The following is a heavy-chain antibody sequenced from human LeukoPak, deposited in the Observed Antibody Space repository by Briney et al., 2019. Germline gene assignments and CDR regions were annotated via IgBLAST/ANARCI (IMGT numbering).Heavy chain of an antibody. V-gene: IGHV3-23*01. J-gene: IGHJ4*02. CDR2: IIGSGGSR. D-gene: IGHD3-9*01. CDR3: AKGVGYDILTGSASGSFLDS. Sequence: PGGSLRLSCAASGLPFGSYVMSWVRPAPGKGLEWVSAIIGSGGSRYYADSVKGRFSISRDNSKNILYLEMNSLRAEDTAVYHCAKGVGYDILTGSASGSFLDSWGQGTLVTVSS. CDR1: GLPFGSYV.